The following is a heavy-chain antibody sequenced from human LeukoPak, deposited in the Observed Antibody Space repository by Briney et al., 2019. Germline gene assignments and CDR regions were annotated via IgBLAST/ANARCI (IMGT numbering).Heavy chain of an antibody. V-gene: IGHV4-59*01. D-gene: IGHD3-10*01. CDR2: IYYSGST. CDR1: GGSISSYY. J-gene: IGHJ5*02. Sequence: SETLSLTCTVSGGSISSYYWSWIRQPPGKGLEWIGYIYYSGSTNYNPSLKSRVTISVDTSKNQFSLKLSSLTAADTAVYYCARDARYFGSGSYSWFDPWGQGTLVTVSS. CDR3: ARDARYFGSGSYSWFDP.